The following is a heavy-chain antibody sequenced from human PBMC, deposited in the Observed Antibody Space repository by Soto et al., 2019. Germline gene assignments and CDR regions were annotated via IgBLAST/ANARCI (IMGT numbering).Heavy chain of an antibody. V-gene: IGHV6-1*01. Sequence: SPTLSLTCAISGDSVSSNTAAWTWLRQSPSRGLEWLGRTYYRSKWSINYAGSLKSRMTIVPDTSKNQFSLQLSSVTPEDTAVYYCARDEDSTRNYFDYWGQGALVTVSS. J-gene: IGHJ4*02. D-gene: IGHD2-15*01. CDR1: GDSVSSNTAA. CDR2: TYYRSKWSI. CDR3: ARDEDSTRNYFDY.